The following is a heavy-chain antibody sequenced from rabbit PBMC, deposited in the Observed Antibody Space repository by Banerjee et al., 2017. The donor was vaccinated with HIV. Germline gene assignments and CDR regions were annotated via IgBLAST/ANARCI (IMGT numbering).Heavy chain of an antibody. CDR1: GFSFSSSYW. D-gene: IGHD1-1*01. Sequence: QEQLVESGGDLVKPGGSLALTCTASGFSFSSSYWICWVRQAPGKGLEWIACIYDGSGGSTYYASWAKGRFTISKSSSTTVTLQMTSLTAADTATYFCARDPSSNGDYAFNFWGQGTLVTVS. J-gene: IGHJ3*01. CDR3: ARDPSSNGDYAFNF. CDR2: IYDGSGGST. V-gene: IGHV1S45*01.